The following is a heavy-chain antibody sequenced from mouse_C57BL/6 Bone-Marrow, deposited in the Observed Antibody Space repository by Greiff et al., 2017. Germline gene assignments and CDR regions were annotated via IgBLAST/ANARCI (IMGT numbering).Heavy chain of an antibody. V-gene: IGHV1-26*01. CDR2: INPNNGGT. J-gene: IGHJ3*01. Sequence: VQLQQSGPELVKPGASVKISCKASGYTFTDYYMNWVKQSHGKSLEWIGDINPNNGGTSYNQKFKGKATLTVDKSSSTAYMELRSLTSEDSAVYYCARGRKTCDSLFAYWGQGTLVTVSA. CDR1: GYTFTDYY. CDR3: ARGRKTCDSLFAY.